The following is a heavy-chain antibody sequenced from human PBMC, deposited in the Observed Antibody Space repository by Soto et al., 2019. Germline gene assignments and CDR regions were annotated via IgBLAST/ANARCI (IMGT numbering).Heavy chain of an antibody. D-gene: IGHD6-19*01. V-gene: IGHV1-69*13. CDR3: AKVRYSSPMGYYYGMDV. J-gene: IGHJ6*02. CDR2: IIPIFGTA. CDR1: RVAFGKCI. Sequence: GASVKVSCKASRVAFGKCIVTWVRQAPVLGLEWVGGIIPIFGTANYAQKFQGRVTITADESTSTSYMEVNNLRSEDTAVYYCAKVRYSSPMGYYYGMDVWGQGTTVTVSS.